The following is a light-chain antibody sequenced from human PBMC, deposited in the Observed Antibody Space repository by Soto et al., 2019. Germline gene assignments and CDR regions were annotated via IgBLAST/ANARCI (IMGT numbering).Light chain of an antibody. CDR1: DNGSKP. V-gene: IGLV3-21*02. Sequence: SYELTQPPSVSVAPGQTARITCGVSDNGSKPVHWYQQKPGQAPVLVVFDNSDRASGIPERLSGSNSGNTATLTISRVEAGDEADYYCQVWDSSSDRLVVFGGGTKLTVL. J-gene: IGLJ2*01. CDR2: DNS. CDR3: QVWDSSSDRLVV.